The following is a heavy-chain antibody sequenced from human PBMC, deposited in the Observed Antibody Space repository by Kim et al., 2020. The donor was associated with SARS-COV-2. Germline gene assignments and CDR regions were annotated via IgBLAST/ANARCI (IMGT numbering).Heavy chain of an antibody. V-gene: IGHV3-33*01. D-gene: IGHD3-22*01. CDR2: IWYDGSNK. J-gene: IGHJ4*02. Sequence: GGSLRLSCAASGFTFSSYGMHWVRQAPGKGLEWVAVIWYDGSNKYYADSVKGRFTIYRDNSKNTLYLQMNSLRAEDTAVYYCARDLANYYDSSGRGVWGQGTLVTVSS. CDR3: ARDLANYYDSSGRGV. CDR1: GFTFSSYG.